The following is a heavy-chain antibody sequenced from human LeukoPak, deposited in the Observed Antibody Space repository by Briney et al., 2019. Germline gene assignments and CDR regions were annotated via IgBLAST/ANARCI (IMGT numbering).Heavy chain of an antibody. CDR2: IRSKAYGGTT. J-gene: IGHJ4*02. CDR1: GFTFGDYA. D-gene: IGHD6-25*01. V-gene: IGHV3-49*04. Sequence: GGSLRLSCTASGFTFGDYAMSWVRQAPGKGLEWVGFIRSKAYGGTTEYAASVKGRFTISRDDSKSIAYLQMNSLKTEDTAVYYCTREGQRLAPAGEDYWGQGTLVTVSS. CDR3: TREGQRLAPAGEDY.